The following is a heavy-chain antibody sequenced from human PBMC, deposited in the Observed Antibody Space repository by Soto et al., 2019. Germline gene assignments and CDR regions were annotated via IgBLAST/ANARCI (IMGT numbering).Heavy chain of an antibody. D-gene: IGHD5-12*01. J-gene: IGHJ6*02. Sequence: QPGGSLRLSCAASGFTFRSYGMHWVRQAPGKGLEGVAVIWNDGSERYYADSVKGRFTISRDNSKNTLDLQMNSLRAEDTAVYYCARDRAGVGYNIDVWGQGTTVTVSS. CDR1: GFTFRSYG. CDR3: ARDRAGVGYNIDV. V-gene: IGHV3-33*01. CDR2: IWNDGSER.